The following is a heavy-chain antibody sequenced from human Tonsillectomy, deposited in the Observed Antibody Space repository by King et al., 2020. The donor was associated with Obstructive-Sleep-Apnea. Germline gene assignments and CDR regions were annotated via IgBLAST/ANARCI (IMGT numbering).Heavy chain of an antibody. Sequence: VQLVESGGGLVKPGGSLRLSCAASGFTFSSYSMNWVRQAPGKGLEWVSSISSSSSYIYYADSVKGRDTISRDNAKNSLYLQMNSLRAEDTAVYYCARGRDIVATIWGVDYFDYWGQGTLVTVSS. CDR3: ARGRDIVATIWGVDYFDY. CDR2: ISSSSSYI. CDR1: GFTFSSYS. J-gene: IGHJ4*02. D-gene: IGHD5-12*01. V-gene: IGHV3-21*01.